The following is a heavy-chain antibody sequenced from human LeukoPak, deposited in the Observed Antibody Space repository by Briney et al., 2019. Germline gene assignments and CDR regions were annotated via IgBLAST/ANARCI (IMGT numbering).Heavy chain of an antibody. CDR1: GFTFSSYA. CDR2: IGGSGGST. Sequence: PGGSLRLSCAASGFTFSSYAMSWVRQAPGKGLEWVSAIGGSGGSTYYADSVKGRFTISRDNSKNTLYLQMNSLRAEDTAVYYCAKDEGYYGSGSYPDYWGQGTLVTVSS. CDR3: AKDEGYYGSGSYPDY. D-gene: IGHD3-10*01. J-gene: IGHJ4*02. V-gene: IGHV3-23*01.